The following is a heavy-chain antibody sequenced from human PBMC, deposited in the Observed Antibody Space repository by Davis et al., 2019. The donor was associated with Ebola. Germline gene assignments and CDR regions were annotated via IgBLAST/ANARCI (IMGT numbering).Heavy chain of an antibody. CDR2: IRTRTNRYAT. CDR3: TRLDYGMDA. J-gene: IGHJ6*04. CDR1: GFIFGVSA. V-gene: IGHV3-73*01. Sequence: GGSLRLSCAGSGFIFGVSAIHWVRQAPGKGPEWVGRIRTRTNRYATAYAESVKGRFTLSRDDSKSTAYLQMHSLRSEDTAVYYCTRLDYGMDAWGKGTTVTVSS.